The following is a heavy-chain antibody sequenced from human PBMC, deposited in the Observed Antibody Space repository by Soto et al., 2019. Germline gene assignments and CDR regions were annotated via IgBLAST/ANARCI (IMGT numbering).Heavy chain of an antibody. Sequence: GASMKVSCKASGYTFTSYYMHCVRQAPGQGLEWMGIINPSGGSTSYAQKFQGRVTMTRDTSTSTVYMELSSLRSEDTAVYYCARDRYSSGWYDWYFDLWGRGTLVTVSS. D-gene: IGHD6-19*01. V-gene: IGHV1-46*01. J-gene: IGHJ2*01. CDR2: INPSGGST. CDR1: GYTFTSYY. CDR3: ARDRYSSGWYDWYFDL.